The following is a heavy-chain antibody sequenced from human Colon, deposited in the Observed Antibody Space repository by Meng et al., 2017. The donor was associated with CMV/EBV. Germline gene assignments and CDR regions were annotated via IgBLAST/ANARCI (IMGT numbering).Heavy chain of an antibody. J-gene: IGHJ4*02. Sequence: GGSLRLSCAASGFTFSSYGMHWVRQAPGKGLEWVAVIGFDGNNKYYSDSVKGRFTISRDNSKNTLYLQMNSLRAEDTAVYYCAKDSGEGSSSPLDYWGQGTLVTVSS. CDR3: AKDSGEGSSSPLDY. D-gene: IGHD6-6*01. V-gene: IGHV3-33*06. CDR1: GFTFSSYG. CDR2: IGFDGNNK.